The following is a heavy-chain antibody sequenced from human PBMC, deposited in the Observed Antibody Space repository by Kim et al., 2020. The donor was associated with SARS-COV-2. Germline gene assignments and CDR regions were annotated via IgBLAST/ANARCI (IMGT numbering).Heavy chain of an antibody. Sequence: ASVKVSCKASGYTFTGYYMHWVRQAPGQGLEWMGWINPNSGGTNYAQKFQGWVTMTRDTSISTAYMELSRLRSDDTAVYYCARDSLWFGELFGYYYGMDVWGQGTTVTVSS. J-gene: IGHJ6*02. D-gene: IGHD3-10*01. V-gene: IGHV1-2*04. CDR1: GYTFTGYY. CDR2: INPNSGGT. CDR3: ARDSLWFGELFGYYYGMDV.